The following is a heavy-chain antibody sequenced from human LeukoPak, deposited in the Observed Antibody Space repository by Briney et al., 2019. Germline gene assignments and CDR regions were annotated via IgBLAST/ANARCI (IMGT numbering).Heavy chain of an antibody. J-gene: IGHJ4*02. Sequence: SETLSLTCAVSGYSISIGYYWGWIRQPPGKGLEWIGSIYYSGNTYDNPSLKSRLAISLDTSKNQFSLKLSSVTASDTAVYYCARHRLYDTTGYYYDFGYWGQGTLVTVSS. CDR1: GYSISIGYY. CDR3: ARHRLYDTTGYYYDFGY. D-gene: IGHD3-22*01. V-gene: IGHV4-38-2*01. CDR2: IYYSGNT.